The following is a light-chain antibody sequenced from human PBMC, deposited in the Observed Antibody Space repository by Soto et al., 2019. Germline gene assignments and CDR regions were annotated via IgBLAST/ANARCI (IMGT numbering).Light chain of an antibody. V-gene: IGLV2-14*03. CDR2: DVS. Sequence: QSALTQPASVSGSPGQSITISCTGTSSDVGGYNYVSWYQQHPGKAPKVMIYDVSKRHSGVSTRFSGSKSGNTASLTISGLQVEDEADYYCSSYRSGSTRVVFGGGTKSPS. CDR3: SSYRSGSTRVV. CDR1: SSDVGGYNY. J-gene: IGLJ2*01.